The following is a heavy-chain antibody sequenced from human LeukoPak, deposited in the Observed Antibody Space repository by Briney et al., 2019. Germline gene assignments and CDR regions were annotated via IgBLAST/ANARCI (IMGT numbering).Heavy chain of an antibody. D-gene: IGHD1-26*01. V-gene: IGHV4-34*01. J-gene: IGHJ4*02. CDR2: INHSGST. CDR1: GGSFSGYY. CDR3: ARVPIRSYDPFDY. Sequence: PSETLSLTCAVYGGSFSGYYWSWIRQPPGKGLEWIGEINHSGSTNYNPSLKSRVTISVDTSKNQFSLKLSSVTAADTAVYYCARVPIRSYDPFDYWGQGTLVTVPS.